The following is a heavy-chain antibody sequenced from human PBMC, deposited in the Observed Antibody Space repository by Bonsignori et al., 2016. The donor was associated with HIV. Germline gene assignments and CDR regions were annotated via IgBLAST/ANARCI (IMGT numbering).Heavy chain of an antibody. CDR1: GGSIRSDNYF. V-gene: IGHV4-61*02. CDR2: VYTSGTT. Sequence: QVQLQESGPGLVKPSQTLSLTCTVSGGSIRSDNYFWSWIRQPAGKGLEWIGRVYTSGTTNYNPSLKSRVTISLDTSKNQFSLKLTSVTAADTAVYYCARTNGYYYDNDYYGMDVWGQGTTVIVSS. J-gene: IGHJ6*02. D-gene: IGHD3-22*01. CDR3: ARTNGYYYDNDYYGMDV.